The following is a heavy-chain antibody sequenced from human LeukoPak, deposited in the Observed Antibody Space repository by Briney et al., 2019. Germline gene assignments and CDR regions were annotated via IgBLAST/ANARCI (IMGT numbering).Heavy chain of an antibody. D-gene: IGHD1-26*01. CDR3: ARDGGGNSGTCHHAFDI. CDR1: GFTFSSYS. CDR2: IRTSSSAI. Sequence: PGGSLRLSCAASGFTFSSYSVNWVRQAPGKGLEWVSYIRTSSSAIYYADSVKGRFTISRDNAKSSLYLQMDSLRDEDTAVYYCARDGGGNSGTCHHAFDIWGQGTMVTVSS. J-gene: IGHJ3*02. V-gene: IGHV3-48*02.